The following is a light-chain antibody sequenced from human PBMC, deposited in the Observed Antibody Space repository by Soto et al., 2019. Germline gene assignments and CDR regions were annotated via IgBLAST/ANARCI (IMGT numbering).Light chain of an antibody. Sequence: DIQKTQSPSSVSASVGDRVTITCRASQSISSWLAWYQQKPGTVPKLLIYEASRLQSGVPSRFSGSGAGTEFTLTITSLQPEDFGTYYCQQGDSFPITFGQGTRLEIK. CDR1: QSISSW. V-gene: IGKV1-12*01. CDR2: EAS. J-gene: IGKJ5*01. CDR3: QQGDSFPIT.